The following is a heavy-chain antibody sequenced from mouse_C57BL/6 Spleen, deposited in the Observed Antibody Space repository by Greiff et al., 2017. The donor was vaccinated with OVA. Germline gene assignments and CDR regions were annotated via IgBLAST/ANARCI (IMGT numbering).Heavy chain of an antibody. Sequence: QVQLQQPGAELVKPGASVKLSCKASGYTFTSYWMHWVKQRPGQGLEWIGMIHPNSGSTNYNEKFKSKATLTVDKSSSTAYMQLSSLTSEDSAVYYCARAHYYGSSYAYAMDDWGQGTSVTVSS. V-gene: IGHV1-64*01. CDR1: GYTFTSYW. D-gene: IGHD1-1*01. CDR3: ARAHYYGSSYAYAMDD. CDR2: IHPNSGST. J-gene: IGHJ4*01.